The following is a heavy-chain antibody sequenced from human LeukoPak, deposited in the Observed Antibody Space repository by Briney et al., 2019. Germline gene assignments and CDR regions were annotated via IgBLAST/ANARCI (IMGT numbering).Heavy chain of an antibody. CDR2: INPNSGGT. Sequence: ASVKVSCKASGYTFTNYGVSWVRQAPGQGLEWTGRINPNSGGTNYAQKFQGWVTMTRDTSISTAYMELSRLRSDDTAVYYCARERMPAWYYYDSSATIHGGTDAFDIWGQGTMVTVSS. CDR1: GYTFTNYG. V-gene: IGHV1-2*04. CDR3: ARERMPAWYYYDSSATIHGGTDAFDI. D-gene: IGHD3-22*01. J-gene: IGHJ3*02.